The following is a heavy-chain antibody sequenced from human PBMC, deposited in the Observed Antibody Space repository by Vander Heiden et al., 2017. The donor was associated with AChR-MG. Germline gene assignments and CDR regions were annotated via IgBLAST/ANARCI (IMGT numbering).Heavy chain of an antibody. CDR3: AKVNIPDHAKPYYYYYMDV. Sequence: QVQLVESGGGVVQPGRSLRLSCAASGFTFSSDGMHWVRQAPGKGLEWVAVISYDGSNKYYADSVKGRFTISRDNSKNTLYLQMNSLRAEDTAVYYCAKVNIPDHAKPYYYYYMDVWGKGTTVTVSS. CDR1: GFTFSSDG. CDR2: ISYDGSNK. V-gene: IGHV3-30*18. D-gene: IGHD2-2*02. J-gene: IGHJ6*03.